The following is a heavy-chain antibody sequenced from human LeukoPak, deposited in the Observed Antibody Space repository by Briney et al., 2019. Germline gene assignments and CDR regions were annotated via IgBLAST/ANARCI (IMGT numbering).Heavy chain of an antibody. J-gene: IGHJ6*04. CDR1: GFTFSSYE. D-gene: IGHD3-10*02. Sequence: SLRLSCAASGFTFSSYEMNWVRQAPGKGREWVSYISSSGSTIYYADSVKGRLTISRDHAKNSLYLQMSSVRAEDRAVYYCAELGITMIGGVWGKGTTVTISS. V-gene: IGHV3-48*03. CDR3: AELGITMIGGV. CDR2: ISSSGSTI.